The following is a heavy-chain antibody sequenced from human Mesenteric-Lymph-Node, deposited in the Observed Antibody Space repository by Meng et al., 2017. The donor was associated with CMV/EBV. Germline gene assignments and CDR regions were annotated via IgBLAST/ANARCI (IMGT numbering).Heavy chain of an antibody. CDR2: ISTTSIYI. Sequence: GLTFNIYSMNWVRQAPGKGLEWLSSISTTSIYISYADSVKGRFSISRDNVKNSVYLQMNSLRSEDTAMYYCATDRMDTSARRGFFDYWGQGTLVTVSS. CDR1: GLTFNIYS. V-gene: IGHV3-21*01. CDR3: ATDRMDTSARRGFFDY. J-gene: IGHJ4*02. D-gene: IGHD5-18*01.